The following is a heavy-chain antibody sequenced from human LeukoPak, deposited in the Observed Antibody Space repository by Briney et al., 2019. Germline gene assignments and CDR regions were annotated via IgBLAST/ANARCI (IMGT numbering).Heavy chain of an antibody. Sequence: PGGSLRLSCAASGFTFSSYGMHWVRQAPGKGLEWVAFIRYDGSNEYYADSVKGRFTISRDNSKNTLYLQMNSLRAEDTAVYYCAKGSGSSFPYYFDYWGQGTLVTVSS. CDR1: GFTFSSYG. V-gene: IGHV3-30*02. J-gene: IGHJ4*02. CDR2: IRYDGSNE. CDR3: AKGSGSSFPYYFDY. D-gene: IGHD1-26*01.